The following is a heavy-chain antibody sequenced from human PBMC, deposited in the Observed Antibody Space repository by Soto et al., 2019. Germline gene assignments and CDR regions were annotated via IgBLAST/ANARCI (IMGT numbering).Heavy chain of an antibody. CDR1: GYTFTSYA. Sequence: ASVKVSCKASGYTFTSYAMHWVRQAPGQRLEWMGWINAGNGNTKYSQKFQGRVTITRDTSASTAYMELSSLRSEDTAVYYCAREGIAVADNAFDIWGQGTMVTVS. CDR2: INAGNGNT. CDR3: AREGIAVADNAFDI. D-gene: IGHD6-19*01. V-gene: IGHV1-3*01. J-gene: IGHJ3*02.